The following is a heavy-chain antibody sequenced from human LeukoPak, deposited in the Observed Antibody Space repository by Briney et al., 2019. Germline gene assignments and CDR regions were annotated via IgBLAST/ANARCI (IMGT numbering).Heavy chain of an antibody. V-gene: IGHV4-38-2*02. CDR1: GYSISSGYY. J-gene: IGHJ4*02. CDR2: LSHSGSS. D-gene: IGHD3-10*01. Sequence: KTSETLSLTCTVSGYSISSGYYWDWIRQPPGKGLEWIGTLSHSGSSYYNPSLKSRVTISVDTSKNQFSLKLSSVTAADTAVYYCAREVLLWFGELSYFDYWGQGTLVTVSS. CDR3: AREVLLWFGELSYFDY.